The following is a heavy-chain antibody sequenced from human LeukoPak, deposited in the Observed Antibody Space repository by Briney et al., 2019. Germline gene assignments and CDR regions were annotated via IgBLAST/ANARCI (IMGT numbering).Heavy chain of an antibody. V-gene: IGHV3-30-3*01. CDR1: GFTFNTYP. D-gene: IGHD3-22*01. CDR2: TSHDESYK. J-gene: IGHJ6*02. CDR3: ARDRLFYFHSPDYRAGYFYAMDV. Sequence: GRSLRLSCSASGFTFNTYPMHWGRQSPGKGLEWVAVTSHDESYKFYAESVKGRFTISRDNSNNTLYLQMNTLRPEDTSVYYCARDRLFYFHSPDYRAGYFYAMDVWGQGTTVTVSS.